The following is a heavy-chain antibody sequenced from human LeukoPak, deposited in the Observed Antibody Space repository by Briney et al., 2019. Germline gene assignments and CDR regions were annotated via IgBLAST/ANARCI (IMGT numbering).Heavy chain of an antibody. Sequence: SETLSFTCTVSGGSISSYYWSWIRQPAGKGLEWIGRIYTSGSTNYNPSLKSRVTMSVDTSKNQFSLKLSSVTAADTAVYYCARDDDSSGYYYNWGQGTLVTVSS. CDR3: ARDDDSSGYYYN. J-gene: IGHJ4*02. CDR1: GGSISSYY. V-gene: IGHV4-4*07. D-gene: IGHD3-22*01. CDR2: IYTSGST.